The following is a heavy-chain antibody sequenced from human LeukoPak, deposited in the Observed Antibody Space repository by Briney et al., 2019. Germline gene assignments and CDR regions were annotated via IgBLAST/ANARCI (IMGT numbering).Heavy chain of an antibody. CDR1: GGSFSGYY. J-gene: IGHJ4*02. D-gene: IGHD6-19*01. CDR3: ARGPSAGYSSGWYYFDY. Sequence: SETLSLTCAVCGGSFSGYYWSWIRQPPGKGLEWIGEINHSGSTNYNPSLKSRVTISVDTSKNQFSLKLSSVTAADTAVYYCARGPSAGYSSGWYYFDYWGQGTLVTVSS. V-gene: IGHV4-34*01. CDR2: INHSGST.